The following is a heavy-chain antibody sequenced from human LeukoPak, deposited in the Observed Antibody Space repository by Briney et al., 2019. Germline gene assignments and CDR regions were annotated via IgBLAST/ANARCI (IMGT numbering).Heavy chain of an antibody. Sequence: GGSLRLSCSASGFTFSSYTVHWVRQAPGKGLEFVSAITSTGGNTYYAGSVTGRFTLSRDNSKNTLYLQMSSLRAEDTAVYYCVIVRGYFDSSGTDYWGQGTLVTVSS. J-gene: IGHJ4*02. CDR2: ITSTGGNT. D-gene: IGHD3-9*01. CDR3: VIVRGYFDSSGTDY. V-gene: IGHV3-64D*06. CDR1: GFTFSSYT.